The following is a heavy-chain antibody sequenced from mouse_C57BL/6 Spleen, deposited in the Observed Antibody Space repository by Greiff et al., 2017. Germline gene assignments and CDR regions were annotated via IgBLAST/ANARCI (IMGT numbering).Heavy chain of an antibody. D-gene: IGHD1-1*01. J-gene: IGHJ1*03. Sequence: QVQLQQPGAELVKPGASVKMSCKASGYTFTSYWITWVKQRPGQGLEWIGDIYPGSGSTNYNEKFKSKATLTVDTSSSTAYMQLSSLTSEDSAGYYCAYYYGTNFDVWGTGTTVTVSS. CDR2: IYPGSGST. CDR1: GYTFTSYW. CDR3: AYYYGTNFDV. V-gene: IGHV1-55*01.